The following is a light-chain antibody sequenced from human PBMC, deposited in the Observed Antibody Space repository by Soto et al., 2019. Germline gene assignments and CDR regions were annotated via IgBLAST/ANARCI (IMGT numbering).Light chain of an antibody. CDR2: DVS. Sequence: QSVLTQPDSVSVSPGQSIAISCTGTSGDLGAYDFVSWHQQHPGKAPKLMIYDVSRRPSGVSDRFSGSKSGNTASLIISGLQAEDEADYYCSSFTGGSTSYVFGTGTKVTVL. CDR1: SGDLGAYDF. V-gene: IGLV2-14*01. J-gene: IGLJ1*01. CDR3: SSFTGGSTSYV.